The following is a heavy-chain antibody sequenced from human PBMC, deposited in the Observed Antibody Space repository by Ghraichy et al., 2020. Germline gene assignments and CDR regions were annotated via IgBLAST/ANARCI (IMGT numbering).Heavy chain of an antibody. CDR1: GFTFGDYA. CDR2: IRSKAYGGTT. V-gene: IGHV3-49*03. D-gene: IGHD4-17*01. Sequence: GGSLRLSCTASGFTFGDYAMSWFRQAPGKGLEWVGFIRSKAYGGTTEYAASVKGRFTISRDVSKSIAYLQMNSLKTEDTAVYYCTRFNLNRYGDYATQNDAFDIWGQGTMVTVSS. J-gene: IGHJ3*02. CDR3: TRFNLNRYGDYATQNDAFDI.